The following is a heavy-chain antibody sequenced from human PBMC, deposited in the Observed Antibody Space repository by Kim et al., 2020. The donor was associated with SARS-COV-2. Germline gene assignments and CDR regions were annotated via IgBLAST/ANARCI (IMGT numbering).Heavy chain of an antibody. CDR1: GASITSYY. V-gene: IGHV4-59*08. D-gene: IGHD3-9*01. Sequence: SETLSLTCSISGASITSYYWSWIRQAPGKGLEWIGYLFSGGATEYNPSLQSRVTMSMDSSRDHVQFYLNLTSVTAGDTAVYYCARQNMLTGRVGLWGQGTLVTVSS. CDR2: LFSGGAT. CDR3: ARQNMLTGRVGL. J-gene: IGHJ4*02.